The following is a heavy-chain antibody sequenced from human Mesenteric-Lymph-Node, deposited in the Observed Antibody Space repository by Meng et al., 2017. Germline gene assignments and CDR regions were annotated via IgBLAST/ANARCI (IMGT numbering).Heavy chain of an antibody. CDR1: GFTFNSYT. CDR2: ISGSGVSI. CDR3: ASDIGATAYFHH. V-gene: IGHV3-23*01. J-gene: IGHJ1*01. D-gene: IGHD2-15*01. Sequence: GGSLRLSCVASGFTFNSYTMSWVRQAPGKGLAWVSTISGSGVSIYTADSVKGRFTISRDNSKYTLDLQMYTVSSEDTALYYCASDIGATAYFHHWGQGTLVTVSS.